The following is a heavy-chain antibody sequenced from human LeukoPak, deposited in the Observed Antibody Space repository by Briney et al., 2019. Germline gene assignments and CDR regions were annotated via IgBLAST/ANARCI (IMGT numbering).Heavy chain of an antibody. Sequence: PSETLSLTCTVSGGSISSYYWSWIRQPPGKGLEWIGYIYYSGSTNYNPSLKSRVTISVDTSKNQFSLKLSSVTAADTAVYYCARRVAGTFGDYFDYWGQGTLVTVSS. J-gene: IGHJ4*02. CDR1: GGSISSYY. CDR3: ARRVAGTFGDYFDY. CDR2: IYYSGST. D-gene: IGHD6-19*01. V-gene: IGHV4-59*01.